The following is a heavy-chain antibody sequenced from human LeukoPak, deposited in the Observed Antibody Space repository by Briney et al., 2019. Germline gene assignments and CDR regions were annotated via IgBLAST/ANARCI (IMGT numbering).Heavy chain of an antibody. CDR2: ISYDGSNK. V-gene: IGHV3-30*18. J-gene: IGHJ3*02. D-gene: IGHD3-10*01. Sequence: GGSLRLSCAASGFTFSSYDMHWVRQAPGKGLDWVAVISYDGSNKYYVDSVKGRFTISRDNSKNMLYLQTNSLRAEDTAVYYCAKNELLWFGEFDAFDIWGQGTMVTVSS. CDR1: GFTFSSYD. CDR3: AKNELLWFGEFDAFDI.